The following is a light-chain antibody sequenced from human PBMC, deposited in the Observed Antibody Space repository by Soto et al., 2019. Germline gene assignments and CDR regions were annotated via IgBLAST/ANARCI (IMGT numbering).Light chain of an antibody. CDR1: QSVLYNSNNKNY. V-gene: IGKV4-1*01. Sequence: DIVMTQSPDSLAVSLGERATINCKSSQSVLYNSNNKNYLAWYQQRPGQPPKLLIYWASTRESGVPDRFSGSGSGTDFTLTITSLQAEDVAVYYCQHYESTPPAFGHGTKLEIK. CDR2: WAS. J-gene: IGKJ2*01. CDR3: QHYESTPPA.